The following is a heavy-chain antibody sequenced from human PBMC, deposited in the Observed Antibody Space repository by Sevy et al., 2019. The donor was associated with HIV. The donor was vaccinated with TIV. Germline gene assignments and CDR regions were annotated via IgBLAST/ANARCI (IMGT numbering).Heavy chain of an antibody. V-gene: IGHV4-34*01. D-gene: IGHD3-16*01. CDR1: GGSFSGYY. CDR2: INHSGST. Sequence: SETLSLTCAVYGGSFSGYYWSWIRQPPGKGLEWIGEINHSGSTNYNPSLKSRVTISVDTSKNQFSLKLSSVTAADTAVYYCARTRRGGWPDEWLWGQGTLVTVSS. CDR3: ARTRRGGWPDEWL. J-gene: IGHJ4*02.